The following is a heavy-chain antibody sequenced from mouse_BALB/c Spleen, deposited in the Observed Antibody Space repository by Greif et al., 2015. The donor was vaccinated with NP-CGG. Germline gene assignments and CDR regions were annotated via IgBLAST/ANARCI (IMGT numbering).Heavy chain of an antibody. J-gene: IGHJ2*01. V-gene: IGHV1-7*01. CDR2: INPSTGYT. CDR3: ARRVYYFDY. Sequence: VQRVESGAELAKPGASVKMSCKASGYTFTSYWMHWVKQRPGQGLEWIGYINPSTGYTEYNQKFKDKATLTADKSSSTAYMQLSSLTSEDSAVYYCARRVYYFDYWGQGTTLTVSS. CDR1: GYTFTSYW.